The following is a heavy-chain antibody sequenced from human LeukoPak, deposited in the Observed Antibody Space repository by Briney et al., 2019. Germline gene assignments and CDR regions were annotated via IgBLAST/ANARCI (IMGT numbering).Heavy chain of an antibody. CDR1: GFTVSSNY. CDR3: AATGYGYEGYYGMDV. J-gene: IGHJ6*02. CDR2: IYSGGST. Sequence: GGSPRLSCAASGFTVSSNYMSRVRQAPGKGLEWVPVIYSGGSTYYADSVKGRFTISRDNSKNTLYLQMNSLRAEDTAVYYCAATGYGYEGYYGMDVWGQGTTVTVSS. D-gene: IGHD5-18*01. V-gene: IGHV3-66*01.